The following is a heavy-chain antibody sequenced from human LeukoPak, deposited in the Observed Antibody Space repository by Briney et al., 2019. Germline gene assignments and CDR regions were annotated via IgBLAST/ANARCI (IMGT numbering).Heavy chain of an antibody. Sequence: ASVKVSCKASGYTFTGYYMHWVRQAPGQGLEWMGWINPNSGGTNYAQKFQGRVTMTRDTSISTAYMELSRLRSDDTAVYYCARDPKQQRIDWFDPWGQGTLVTVSS. J-gene: IGHJ5*02. D-gene: IGHD6-13*01. CDR2: INPNSGGT. CDR3: ARDPKQQRIDWFDP. V-gene: IGHV1-2*02. CDR1: GYTFTGYY.